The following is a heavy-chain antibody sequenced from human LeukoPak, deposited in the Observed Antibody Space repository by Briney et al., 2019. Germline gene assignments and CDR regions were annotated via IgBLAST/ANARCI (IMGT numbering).Heavy chain of an antibody. CDR3: ARSLNSGYDLGGFDY. CDR1: GGSISSSSYY. V-gene: IGHV4-39*01. Sequence: PSETLSLTCTVSGGSISSSSYYWGWIRQPPGKGLEWIGSIYYSGSTYYNPSLKSRVTISVDTSKNQFSLKLSSVTAADTAVYYCARSLNSGYDLGGFDYWGQGTLVTVSS. J-gene: IGHJ4*02. CDR2: IYYSGST. D-gene: IGHD5-12*01.